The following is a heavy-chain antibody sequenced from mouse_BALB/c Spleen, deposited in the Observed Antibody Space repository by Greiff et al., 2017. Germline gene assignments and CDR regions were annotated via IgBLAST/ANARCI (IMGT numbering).Heavy chain of an antibody. V-gene: IGHV5-6-5*01. Sequence: EVKLMESGGGLVKPGGSLKLSCAASGFTFSSYAMSWVRQTPEKRLEWVASISSGGSTYYPDSVKGRFTISRDNARNILYLQMSSLRSEDTAMYYCARGGYSSFAYWGQGTLVTVSA. J-gene: IGHJ3*01. CDR1: GFTFSSYA. D-gene: IGHD2-3*01. CDR3: ARGGYSSFAY. CDR2: ISSGGST.